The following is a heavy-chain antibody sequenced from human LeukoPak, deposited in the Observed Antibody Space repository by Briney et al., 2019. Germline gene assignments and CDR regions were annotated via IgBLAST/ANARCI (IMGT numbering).Heavy chain of an antibody. Sequence: SETLSLTCAVYGGSFSGYYWSWIRQPPGKRLEWIGEINHSGSTNYNPSLKSRVTISVDTSKNQFSLKLSSVTAADTAVYYCARGPRIAAAGYYYYGMDVWGKGTTVTVSS. D-gene: IGHD6-13*01. CDR1: GGSFSGYY. CDR3: ARGPRIAAAGYYYYGMDV. CDR2: INHSGST. J-gene: IGHJ6*04. V-gene: IGHV4-34*01.